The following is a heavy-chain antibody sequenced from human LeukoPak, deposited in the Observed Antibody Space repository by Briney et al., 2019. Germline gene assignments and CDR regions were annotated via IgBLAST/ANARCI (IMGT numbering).Heavy chain of an antibody. CDR2: IYYSGTT. CDR1: GDSISSTSYF. Sequence: SVTLSLTCTVSGDSISSTSYFWGWIRQPPGKGLEWIGTIYYSGTTYYNPSLKSRVTISVDTSKNQFSLKLSSVSASDTAVYYCARHKCSGIYCPFDYWGQGTLITVSS. D-gene: IGHD2-15*01. V-gene: IGHV4-39*01. CDR3: ARHKCSGIYCPFDY. J-gene: IGHJ4*02.